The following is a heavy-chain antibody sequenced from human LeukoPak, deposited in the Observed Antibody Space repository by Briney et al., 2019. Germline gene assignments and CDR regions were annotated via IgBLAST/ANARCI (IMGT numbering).Heavy chain of an antibody. CDR1: GFTFSSYG. Sequence: GGSLRLSCAASGFTFSSYGMHWVRQAPGKGLEWVAVISYDGSNKYYADSVKGRFTISRDNSKNTLYLQMNSLRAEDTAVYYCAREGDYGDYPEGYYYGMDVWGQGTTVTVSS. J-gene: IGHJ6*02. CDR3: AREGDYGDYPEGYYYGMDV. D-gene: IGHD4-17*01. CDR2: ISYDGSNK. V-gene: IGHV3-30*03.